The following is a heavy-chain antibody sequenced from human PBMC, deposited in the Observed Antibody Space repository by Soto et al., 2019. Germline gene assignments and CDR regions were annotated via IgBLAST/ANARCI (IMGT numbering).Heavy chain of an antibody. J-gene: IGHJ4*02. CDR1: GGSISSSSYY. CDR3: ARIGELENYYGSGGSITVFDY. CDR2: IYYSGST. V-gene: IGHV4-39*01. Sequence: SETLSLTCTVSGGSISSSSYYWGWIRQPPGKGLEWIGSIYYSGSTYYNPSLKSRVTISVDTSKNQFSLKLSSVTAADTAVYYCARIGELENYYGSGGSITVFDYWGQGTLVTVSS. D-gene: IGHD3-10*01.